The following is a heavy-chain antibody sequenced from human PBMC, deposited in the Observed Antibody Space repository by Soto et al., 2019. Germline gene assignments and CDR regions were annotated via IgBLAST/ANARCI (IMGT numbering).Heavy chain of an antibody. D-gene: IGHD6-19*01. CDR2: INHSGST. Sequence: SETLSLTCAVYGGSFSGYYWSWIRQPPGKGLEWIGEINHSGSTNYNPSLKSRVTISVDTSKNQFSLKLSSVTAADTAVYYCASRIAVAGNLSDYWGQGTLVPVSS. V-gene: IGHV4-34*01. CDR3: ASRIAVAGNLSDY. J-gene: IGHJ4*02. CDR1: GGSFSGYY.